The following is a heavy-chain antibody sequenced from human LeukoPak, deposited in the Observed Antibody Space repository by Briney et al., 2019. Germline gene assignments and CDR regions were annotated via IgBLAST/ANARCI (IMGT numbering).Heavy chain of an antibody. CDR3: AKEAGYDILTGPYYFDY. D-gene: IGHD3-9*01. V-gene: IGHV3-23*01. Sequence: PGGPLRLSCAASGFTFSSYAMSWVRQAPGKGLEWVSDMSGSGGSTYYADSVKGRFTISRDNSKNTLYLQMNSLRAEDTAVYYCAKEAGYDILTGPYYFDYWGQGTLVTVSS. J-gene: IGHJ4*02. CDR2: MSGSGGST. CDR1: GFTFSSYA.